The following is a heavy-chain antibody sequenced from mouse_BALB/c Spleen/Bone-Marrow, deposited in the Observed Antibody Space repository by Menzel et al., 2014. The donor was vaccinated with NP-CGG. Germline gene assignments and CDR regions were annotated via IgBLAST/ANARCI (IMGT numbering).Heavy chain of an antibody. Sequence: QVQLQQSGAELMKPGASVKISCKATGYTFSSYWIEWVKQRPGHGLEWIGEILPGRGSTNYNEKFKGKATFTADTSSNTAYMQLSSLTSEDSAVYYCARSDGYYYAMDYWGQGTSVTVSS. CDR2: ILPGRGST. CDR1: GYTFSSYW. J-gene: IGHJ4*01. D-gene: IGHD2-3*01. V-gene: IGHV1-9*01. CDR3: ARSDGYYYAMDY.